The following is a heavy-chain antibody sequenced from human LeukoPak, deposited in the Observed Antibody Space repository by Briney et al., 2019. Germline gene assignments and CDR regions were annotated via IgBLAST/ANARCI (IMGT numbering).Heavy chain of an antibody. CDR2: IYYTGTT. CDR3: AKEGGPARPGLDS. V-gene: IGHV4-59*11. CDR1: GASMSSHY. J-gene: IGHJ4*02. D-gene: IGHD6-6*01. Sequence: SETLSLTCTVSGASMSSHYWTWIRQDPGTGLEWIGNIYYTGTTSYNPALESRVTISLDTSNNQFSLKPTSVTAADTAVYYCAKEGGPARPGLDSWGQGTLVTVSS.